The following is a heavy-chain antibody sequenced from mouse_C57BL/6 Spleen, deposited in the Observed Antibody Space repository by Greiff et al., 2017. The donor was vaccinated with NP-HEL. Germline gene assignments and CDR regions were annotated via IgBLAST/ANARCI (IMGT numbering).Heavy chain of an antibody. V-gene: IGHV5-17*01. CDR3: ARTLYGSSWYFDV. CDR1: GFTFSDYG. Sequence: EVQLVESGGGLVKPGGSLKLSCAASGFTFSDYGMHWVRQAPEKGLEWVAYISSGSSTVYYADTVKGRFTISRDNAKNTLFLQITSLRSEDTAMYYCARTLYGSSWYFDVWGTGTTVTVSS. CDR2: ISSGSSTV. D-gene: IGHD1-1*01. J-gene: IGHJ1*03.